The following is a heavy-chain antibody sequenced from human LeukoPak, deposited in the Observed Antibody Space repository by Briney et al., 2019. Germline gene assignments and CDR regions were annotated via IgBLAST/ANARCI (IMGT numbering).Heavy chain of an antibody. V-gene: IGHV1-2*02. CDR2: INPNSGGT. CDR3: ARDLEVVTAIPLYYFDY. Sequence: ASVKVSCKASGYTFTGYYMHWVRQAPGQGLEWMGWINPNSGGTNYAQKFQGRVTMTRDTSISTAYMELSRLRSDDTAVYYCARDLEVVTAIPLYYFDYWGQGTLVTVSS. D-gene: IGHD2-21*02. J-gene: IGHJ4*02. CDR1: GYTFTGYY.